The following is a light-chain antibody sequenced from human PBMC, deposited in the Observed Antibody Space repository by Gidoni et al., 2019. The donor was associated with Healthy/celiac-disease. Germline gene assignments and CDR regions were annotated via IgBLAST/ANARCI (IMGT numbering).Light chain of an antibody. CDR3: SSYTSSSIWV. V-gene: IGLV2-14*01. CDR2: DVS. Sequence: QSALTQPASVSGSPGQSITISCTGTSSDVGCYNYVSWYQQHPGKAPKLMIYDVSNRPSGVSNRFSGSKSGNTASLTISWLQAEDEADYYCSSYTSSSIWVFGGGTKLTVL. J-gene: IGLJ3*02. CDR1: SSDVGCYNY.